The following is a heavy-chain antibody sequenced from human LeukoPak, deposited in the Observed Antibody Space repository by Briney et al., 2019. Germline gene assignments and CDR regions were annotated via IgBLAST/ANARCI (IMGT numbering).Heavy chain of an antibody. V-gene: IGHV4-34*01. D-gene: IGHD3-3*01. CDR1: GGSFSGYY. Sequence: SETLSLTCAVYGGSFSGYYWSWIRQPPGKGLEWIGEINHSGSTNYNPSLKSRVTISVDTSKNQFSLKLSSVTAADTAVYYCARHTDFWSGPRFDPWGQGTLVTVSS. CDR3: ARHTDFWSGPRFDP. J-gene: IGHJ5*02. CDR2: INHSGST.